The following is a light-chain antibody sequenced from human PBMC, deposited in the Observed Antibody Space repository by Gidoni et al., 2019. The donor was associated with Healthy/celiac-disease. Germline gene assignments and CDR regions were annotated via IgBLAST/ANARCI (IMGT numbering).Light chain of an antibody. V-gene: IGLV3-27*01. CDR1: VLAKKY. CDR3: YSAADNNQV. J-gene: IGLJ3*02. Sequence: SYELTQPSAVSVSQGQTARITCSGDVLAKKYARWFQQKPGQAPVLVIYKDSERLSGIPERFSGSSSGTTVTLTISGAQVEDEADYYCYSAADNNQVFGGGTKLTVL. CDR2: KDS.